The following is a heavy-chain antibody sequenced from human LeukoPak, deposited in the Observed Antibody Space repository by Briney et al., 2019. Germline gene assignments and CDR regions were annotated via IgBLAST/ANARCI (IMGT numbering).Heavy chain of an antibody. CDR2: IYSGGST. D-gene: IGHD1-7*01. CDR1: GFTFSSYA. Sequence: GGSLRLSCAASGFTFSSYAMSWVRQAPGKGLEWVSVIYSGGSTYYADSVKGRFTISRDNSKNTLYLQMNSLRAEDTAVYYCARMNYVSSGWGAPFDYWGQGTLVTVSS. J-gene: IGHJ4*02. CDR3: ARMNYVSSGWGAPFDY. V-gene: IGHV3-66*01.